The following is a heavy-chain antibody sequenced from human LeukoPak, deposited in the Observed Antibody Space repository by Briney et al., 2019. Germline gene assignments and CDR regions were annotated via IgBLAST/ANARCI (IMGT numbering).Heavy chain of an antibody. CDR3: AKDRFFYDSGSKAN. V-gene: IGHV3-9*01. CDR1: GFPFDGYG. D-gene: IGHD3-22*01. Sequence: GRSLRLSCVASGFPFDGYGMFWVRQSPGKGLEWVSSISWNSGIIDYADSVKGRFTISRDNAKNSLYLQMNSPRVEDTAFYYCAKDRFFYDSGSKANWGQGTLVTVSS. J-gene: IGHJ4*02. CDR2: ISWNSGII.